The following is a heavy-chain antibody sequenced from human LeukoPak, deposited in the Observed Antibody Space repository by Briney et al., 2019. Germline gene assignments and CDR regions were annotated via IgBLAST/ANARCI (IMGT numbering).Heavy chain of an antibody. Sequence: PSETLSLTCAVYGGSFSGYYWSWIRQPPGKGLEWIGEINHSGSTNYNPSLKSRVTISVDTSKNQFSLKLSSVTAADTAVYYCARCLELWFGELSDWFDPWGQGTLVTVSS. D-gene: IGHD3-10*01. CDR1: GGSFSGYY. CDR2: INHSGST. J-gene: IGHJ5*02. CDR3: ARCLELWFGELSDWFDP. V-gene: IGHV4-34*01.